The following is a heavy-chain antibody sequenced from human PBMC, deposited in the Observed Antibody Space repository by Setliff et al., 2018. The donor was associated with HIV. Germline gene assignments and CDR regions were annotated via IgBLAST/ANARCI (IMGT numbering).Heavy chain of an antibody. CDR3: ARGRAIFGVVKPYFDY. D-gene: IGHD3-3*01. J-gene: IGHJ4*02. V-gene: IGHV3-48*04. CDR1: GFTFSIYS. Sequence: GSLRLSCAASGFTFSIYSMNWVRQAPGKGLEWVSYISSSSSIIYYADSVKGRFTISRDNSKNTLYLQMNSLRVEDTAVYYCARGRAIFGVVKPYFDYWGQGTLVTVSS. CDR2: ISSSSSII.